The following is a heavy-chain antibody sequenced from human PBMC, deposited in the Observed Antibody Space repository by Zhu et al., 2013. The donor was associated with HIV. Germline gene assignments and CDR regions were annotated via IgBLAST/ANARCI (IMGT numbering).Heavy chain of an antibody. J-gene: IGHJ6*03. D-gene: IGHD3-3*01. V-gene: IGHV1-46*02. CDR1: GYNFYSYY. CDR3: TRTTAITMFGLNYWPHYYAMDV. CDR2: INPYSGGT. Sequence: QLLQFGSQLRKAGASVKFSCEASGYNFYSYYIQWVRQAPGQPFEWLSEINPYSGGTTIAERFRDRVTVTSDTSTSTVFLELSRLTLDDTAVYYCTRTTAITMFGLNYWPHYYAMDVWG.